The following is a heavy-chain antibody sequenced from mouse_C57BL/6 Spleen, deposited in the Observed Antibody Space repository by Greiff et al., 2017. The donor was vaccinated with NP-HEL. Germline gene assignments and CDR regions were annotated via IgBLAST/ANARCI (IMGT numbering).Heavy chain of an antibody. Sequence: VQLQQSGPELVKPGASVKISCKASGYTFTDYYMNWVKQSHGKSLEWIGDINPNNGGTSYNQKFKGKAKLTVDKSSSTAYMELRSLTSKDSAVYYCASGSSYGYFEVWGTGTTVTVSS. J-gene: IGHJ1*03. V-gene: IGHV1-26*01. CDR3: ASGSSYGYFEV. CDR1: GYTFTDYY. CDR2: INPNNGGT. D-gene: IGHD1-1*01.